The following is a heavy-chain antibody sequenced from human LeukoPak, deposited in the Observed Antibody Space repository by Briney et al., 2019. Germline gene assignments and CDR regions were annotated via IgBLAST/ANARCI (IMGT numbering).Heavy chain of an antibody. V-gene: IGHV3-30*02. D-gene: IGHD2-21*01. CDR1: GFTFSNFG. CDR3: ARGDSPIDY. J-gene: IGHJ4*02. Sequence: GGSLRLSCAASGFTFSNFGMHWVRQAPGKGLEWVAFIEHDGSNQYYADSVKGRFTISRDNSKNTLYLQMNSLRAEDMAAYYCARGDSPIDYWGQGTLVTVSS. CDR2: IEHDGSNQ.